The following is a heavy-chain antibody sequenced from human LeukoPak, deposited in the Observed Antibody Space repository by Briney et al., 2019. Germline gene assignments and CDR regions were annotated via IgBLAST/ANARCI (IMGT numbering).Heavy chain of an antibody. CDR3: ARRARGYSYGPNLYYFDY. J-gene: IGHJ4*02. CDR2: IYPGDSDT. D-gene: IGHD5-18*01. CDR1: GYSFTSYW. V-gene: IGHV5-51*01. Sequence: GESLKISCKGSGYSFTSYWIGWVRQMPGKGLEWMGIIYPGDSDTRYSPSFQGQVTISADKSISTAYLQWSSPKASDTAMYYCARRARGYSYGPNLYYFDYWGQGTLVTVSS.